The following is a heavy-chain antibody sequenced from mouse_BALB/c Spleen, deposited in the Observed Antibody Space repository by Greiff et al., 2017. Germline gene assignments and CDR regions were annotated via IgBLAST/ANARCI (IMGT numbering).Heavy chain of an antibody. J-gene: IGHJ3*01. Sequence: QVQLQQPGAELVKPGASVKMSCKASGYTFTSYNMHWVKQTPGQGLEWIGAIYPGNGDTSYNQKFKGKATLTEDKSSSTAYMQLSSLTSEDSAVYYGARRGNPAGFAYWGQGTLVTVSA. V-gene: IGHV1-12*01. CDR2: IYPGNGDT. CDR3: ARRGNPAGFAY. CDR1: GYTFTSYN.